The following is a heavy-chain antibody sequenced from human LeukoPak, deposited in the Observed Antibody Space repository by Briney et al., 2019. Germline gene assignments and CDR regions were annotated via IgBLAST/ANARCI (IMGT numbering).Heavy chain of an antibody. D-gene: IGHD3-10*01. V-gene: IGHV4-59*12. CDR1: GGSISSYY. J-gene: IGHJ4*02. CDR3: ATRYYYGSGSYLYFDY. Sequence: SETLSLTCTVSGGSISSYYWSWIRQPPGKGLEWIGYIYYSGSTNYNPSLKSRVTISVDKSKNQFSLKLSSVTAADTAVYYCATRYYYGSGSYLYFDYWGQGTLVTVSS. CDR2: IYYSGST.